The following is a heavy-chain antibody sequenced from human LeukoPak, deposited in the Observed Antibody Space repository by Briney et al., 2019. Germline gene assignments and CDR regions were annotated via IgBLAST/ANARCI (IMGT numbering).Heavy chain of an antibody. D-gene: IGHD3-10*01. CDR1: GYTFTSYG. Sequence: ASVKLSCKASGYTFTSYGISWVRQAPGQGLEWMGWISAYNGNTNYAQKLQGRVTMTTDTSTSTAYMELRSLRSDDTAVYYCARDHTHIMVRGAAYNWFDPWGQGTLVTVSS. CDR2: ISAYNGNT. CDR3: ARDHTHIMVRGAAYNWFDP. V-gene: IGHV1-18*01. J-gene: IGHJ5*02.